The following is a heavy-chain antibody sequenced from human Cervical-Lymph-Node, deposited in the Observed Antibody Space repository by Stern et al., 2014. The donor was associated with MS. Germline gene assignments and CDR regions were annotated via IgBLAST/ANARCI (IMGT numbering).Heavy chain of an antibody. J-gene: IGHJ4*02. D-gene: IGHD6-25*01. CDR3: ARRGTSAGYYGGFDY. CDR2: IYPGDSDT. Sequence: EVQLVESGAEVKKPGEPLKISCKASAYSFSSCWIGWVRQMPGKGLEWMGIIYPGDSDTRYSPSFQGQVTISADKSLSTTYLLWNSLKASDTAMYYCARRGTSAGYYGGFDYWGQGTLVPVSS. V-gene: IGHV5-51*03. CDR1: AYSFSSCW.